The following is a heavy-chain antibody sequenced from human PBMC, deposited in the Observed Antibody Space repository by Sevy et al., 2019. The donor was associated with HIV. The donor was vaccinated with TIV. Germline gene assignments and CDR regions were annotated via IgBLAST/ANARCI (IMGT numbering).Heavy chain of an antibody. CDR3: ARVEGGDYDILTGSLVGYYGMDV. D-gene: IGHD3-9*01. CDR1: GYTFTSYG. Sequence: ASVKVSCKASGYTFTSYGISWARQAPGQGLEWMGWISAYNGNTNYAQKLQGRVTMTTDTSTSTAYMELRSLRSDDTAVYYCARVEGGDYDILTGSLVGYYGMDVWGQGTTVTVSS. V-gene: IGHV1-18*01. J-gene: IGHJ6*02. CDR2: ISAYNGNT.